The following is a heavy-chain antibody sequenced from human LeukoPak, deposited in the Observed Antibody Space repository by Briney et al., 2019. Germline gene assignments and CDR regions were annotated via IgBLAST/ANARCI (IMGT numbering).Heavy chain of an antibody. D-gene: IGHD2-15*01. CDR1: GFTVSNNY. V-gene: IGHV3-53*04. CDR2: IYSGGSI. Sequence: GGSLRLSCAASGFTVSNNYMSWVRQAPGKGLEWVSVIYSGGSIYYADSVKGRFTISRHSSKNTLYLQMNSLRPEDTAVYYCAGGGSYYSDYWGQGTLVTVSS. CDR3: AGGGSYYSDY. J-gene: IGHJ4*02.